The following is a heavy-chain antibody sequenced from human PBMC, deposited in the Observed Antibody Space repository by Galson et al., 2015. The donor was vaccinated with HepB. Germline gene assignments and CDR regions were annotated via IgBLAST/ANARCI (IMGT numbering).Heavy chain of an antibody. Sequence: SLRLSCAASGFTFSSYSMNWVRQAPGKGLEWVSSISSSSSHIYYADSVKGRFTISRDNAKSSLYLQMNSLRAEDTAVYYCARWGVEMEEGDFDYWGQGTLVTVSS. V-gene: IGHV3-21*01. D-gene: IGHD5-24*01. CDR3: ARWGVEMEEGDFDY. CDR1: GFTFSSYS. CDR2: ISSSSSHI. J-gene: IGHJ4*02.